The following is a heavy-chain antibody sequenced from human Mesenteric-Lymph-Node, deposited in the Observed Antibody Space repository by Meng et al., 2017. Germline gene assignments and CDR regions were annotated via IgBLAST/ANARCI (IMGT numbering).Heavy chain of an antibody. CDR3: ARVGYCSGGSCSFRYFDY. CDR2: LYYSGST. J-gene: IGHJ4*02. V-gene: IGHV4-30-4*01. D-gene: IGHD2-15*01. Sequence: VPLQEAGPGPAKPSQPLSLTCPVSGGSISNSDYYWSWIRQPPGKGLEWIGYLYYSGSTYYNPSLQSRVTISVDTSKNQFSLKLSSVTAADTAVHYCARVGYCSGGSCSFRYFDYWGQGILVTVSS. CDR1: GGSISNSDYY.